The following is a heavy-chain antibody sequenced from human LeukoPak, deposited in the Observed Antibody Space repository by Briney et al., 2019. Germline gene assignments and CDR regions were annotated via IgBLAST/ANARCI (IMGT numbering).Heavy chain of an antibody. CDR3: AGIDTAMVDNYYYGMDV. Sequence: PSQTLSLTCTVSGGSISSGSYYWSWIRQPAGKGLEWIGRIYTSGSTNYNPSLKSRVTISVDTSKNQFSLKLSSVTAADTAVYYCAGIDTAMVDNYYYGMDVWGQGTTVTVSS. V-gene: IGHV4-61*02. CDR1: GGSISSGSYY. CDR2: IYTSGST. J-gene: IGHJ6*02. D-gene: IGHD5-18*01.